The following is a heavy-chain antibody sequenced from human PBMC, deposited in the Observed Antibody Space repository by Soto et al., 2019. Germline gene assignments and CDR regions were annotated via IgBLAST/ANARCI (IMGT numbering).Heavy chain of an antibody. CDR1: GFTFSDYG. V-gene: IGHV3-33*08. Sequence: QVHLVESGGGVVQPGGSLRLSCAGSGFTFSDYGMHWVRQAPGKGLEWVAVLWYDGSGEYYTDSVRGRFTISRVNSKKTLYLQMNNLRDEDTGVYYCARDSVRFLEHFSKDYFDYWGQGARVTVSS. D-gene: IGHD3-3*01. CDR2: LWYDGSGE. J-gene: IGHJ4*02. CDR3: ARDSVRFLEHFSKDYFDY.